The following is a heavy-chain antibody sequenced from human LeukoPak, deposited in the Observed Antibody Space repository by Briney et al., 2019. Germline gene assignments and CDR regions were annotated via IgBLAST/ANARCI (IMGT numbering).Heavy chain of an antibody. CDR1: GFTFSSYA. V-gene: IGHV3-23*01. D-gene: IGHD2-2*01. J-gene: IGHJ4*02. CDR2: ISGSGGST. CDR3: AKLRSSTRESSPFDY. Sequence: GASLRLSCAASGFTFSSYAMSWVRQAPGKGLEWVSAISGSGGSTYYADSVKGRFTISRDNSKDTLYLQMNSLRAEDTAVYYCAKLRSSTRESSPFDYWGQGTLVTVSS.